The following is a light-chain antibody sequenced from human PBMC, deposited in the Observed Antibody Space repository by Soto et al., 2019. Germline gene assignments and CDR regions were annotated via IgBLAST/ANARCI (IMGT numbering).Light chain of an antibody. CDR3: SSHPWSTTLHATT. Sequence: HSTLAQPASLSGSARQSVAISCASSDVGNFEHISWYQQHPGKGPKLIIYEDTRRPSGISYRFSGSKSGNTASLTISGLQAEDDADYYFSSHPWSTTLHATTVG. J-gene: IGLJ6*01. CDR1: SSDVGNFEH. V-gene: IGLV2-23*01. CDR2: EDT.